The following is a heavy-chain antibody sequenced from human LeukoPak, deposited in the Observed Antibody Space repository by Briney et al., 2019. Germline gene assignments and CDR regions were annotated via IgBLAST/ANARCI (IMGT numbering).Heavy chain of an antibody. V-gene: IGHV4-34*01. J-gene: IGHJ4*02. Sequence: PSETLSLTCAVYGGSFSGYYWSWIRQPPGKGPEWIGEINHSGSTNYNPSLKSRVTISVDTSKNQFSLKLSSVTAADAAVYYCARTRVTPNYYDFWSGYYGRLGYFDYWGQGTLVTVSS. CDR1: GGSFSGYY. CDR3: ARTRVTPNYYDFWSGYYGRLGYFDY. D-gene: IGHD3-3*01. CDR2: INHSGST.